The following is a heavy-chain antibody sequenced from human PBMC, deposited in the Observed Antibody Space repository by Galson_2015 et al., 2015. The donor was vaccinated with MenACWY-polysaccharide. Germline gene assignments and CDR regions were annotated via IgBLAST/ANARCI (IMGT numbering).Heavy chain of an antibody. CDR3: AKSSFGVITVKAFDI. CDR1: GFTFDDYA. Sequence: SLRLSCAASGFTFDDYAMHWVRQAPGKGLEWVSGISWNSGSIGYADSVKGRFTISRDNAKNSLYLQMNSLRAEDTALYYCAKSSFGVITVKAFDIWGQGTMVTVSS. V-gene: IGHV3-9*01. CDR2: ISWNSGSI. D-gene: IGHD3-22*01. J-gene: IGHJ3*02.